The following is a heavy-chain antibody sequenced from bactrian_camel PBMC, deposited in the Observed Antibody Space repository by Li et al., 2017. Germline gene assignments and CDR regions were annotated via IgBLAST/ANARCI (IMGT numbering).Heavy chain of an antibody. V-gene: IGHV3S53*01. CDR3: AFGSRPGWCSLRLRGADFGH. Sequence: HVQLVESGGSSVNTGGSLRLSCEVTAPPYTIRTMAWFRQAPGKQREGVAAIDEDGSTTYADSVKGRFTISRDNGRNTLYLQMDDLKPEDTATYYCAFGSRPGWCSLRLRGADFGHWGQGTQVTVS. CDR2: IDEDGST. CDR1: APPYTIRT. J-gene: IGHJ6*01. D-gene: IGHD3*01.